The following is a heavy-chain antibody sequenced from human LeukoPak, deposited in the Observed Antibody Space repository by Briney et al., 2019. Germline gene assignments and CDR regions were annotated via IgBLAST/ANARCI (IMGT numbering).Heavy chain of an antibody. V-gene: IGHV4-39*02. D-gene: IGHD4-17*01. Sequence: PSETLPLTCTVSGASISSSSSSWGWVRQPPGKGPEWIGSIYYSGLTYDNPSLKSRVSISVDPSKNHFSLKVSSVTAADTAVYYCASGTFDDYGDYDRGDYFDHWGQGTLVTVSS. CDR2: IYYSGLT. CDR3: ASGTFDDYGDYDRGDYFDH. J-gene: IGHJ4*02. CDR1: GASISSSSSS.